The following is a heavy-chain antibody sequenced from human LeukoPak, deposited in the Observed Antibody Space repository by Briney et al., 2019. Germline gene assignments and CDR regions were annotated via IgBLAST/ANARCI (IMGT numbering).Heavy chain of an antibody. CDR2: IYYSGDT. V-gene: IGHV4-31*03. CDR3: AREGAAAGTPRAFDL. Sequence: SQTLSLTCTVSGGSVTSGDYYWTWIRQQPGKGLEWIGYIYYSGDTYYNPSLKSRLTMSVDTSKSQFSLKLRSLTAADTAVYYCAREGAAAGTPRAFDLWGQGTMVAVSS. CDR1: GGSVTSGDYY. J-gene: IGHJ3*01. D-gene: IGHD6-13*01.